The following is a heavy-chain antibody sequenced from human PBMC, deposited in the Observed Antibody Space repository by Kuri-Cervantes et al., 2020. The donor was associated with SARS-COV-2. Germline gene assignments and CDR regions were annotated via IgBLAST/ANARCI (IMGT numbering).Heavy chain of an antibody. V-gene: IGHV3-30*03. Sequence: LSLTCAASGFSFRTHGMHWVRRASGRGLEWVAVMSADESYKNYGDSVKGRFTVSRDNSRNTLYLQMNSLRLEDTAVYYCAGLDEYSSGWHNDYWGQGTLVTVSS. CDR3: AGLDEYSSGWHNDY. CDR2: MSADESYK. D-gene: IGHD6-19*01. J-gene: IGHJ4*02. CDR1: GFSFRTHG.